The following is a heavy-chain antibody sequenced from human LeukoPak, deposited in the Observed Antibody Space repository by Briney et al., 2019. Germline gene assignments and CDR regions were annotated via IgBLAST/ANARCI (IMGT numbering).Heavy chain of an antibody. CDR1: GYTFTSYG. Sequence: ASVKVSCKASGYTFTSYGISWVRQAPGQGLEWMGWISAYNGNTNYAQKLQGRVTMTTDTSTSTAYMELRSLRSDDTAVYYCASPKNYYDSSGNLVTDAFDIWGQGTMVTVSS. CDR2: ISAYNGNT. CDR3: ASPKNYYDSSGNLVTDAFDI. J-gene: IGHJ3*02. V-gene: IGHV1-18*01. D-gene: IGHD3-22*01.